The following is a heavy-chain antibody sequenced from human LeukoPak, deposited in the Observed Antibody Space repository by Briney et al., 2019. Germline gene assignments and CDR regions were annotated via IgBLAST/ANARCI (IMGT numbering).Heavy chain of an antibody. J-gene: IGHJ4*02. Sequence: PGGSLRLSCAASGFTFDDYAMHWVRHAPGKGLEWVSLISGDGGSTYYADSVKGRFTISRDNSKNSLYLQMNSLRTEDTAFYYCAKALRYFDIGGADYWGQGTLVTVSS. V-gene: IGHV3-43*02. D-gene: IGHD3-9*01. CDR1: GFTFDDYA. CDR2: ISGDGGST. CDR3: AKALRYFDIGGADY.